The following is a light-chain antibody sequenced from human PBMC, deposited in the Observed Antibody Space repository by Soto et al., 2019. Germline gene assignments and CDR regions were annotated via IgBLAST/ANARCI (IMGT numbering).Light chain of an antibody. CDR1: QRVSSN. CDR2: GAS. V-gene: IGKV3-15*01. J-gene: IGKJ4*01. CDR3: QQYNNWPPLT. Sequence: EIVMTQSTATLSVSPGERATLSCRASQRVSSNLAWYQQKPGQAPRLLIHGASTRATGIPARFSGSGSQTEFTLTIGSLQSEDVAVYYCQQYNNWPPLTFSGGTKVEIK.